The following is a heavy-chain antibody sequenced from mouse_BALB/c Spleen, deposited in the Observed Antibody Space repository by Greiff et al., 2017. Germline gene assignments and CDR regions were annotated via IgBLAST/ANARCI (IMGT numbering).Heavy chain of an antibody. CDR2: IWSGGST. D-gene: IGHD2-2*01. V-gene: IGHV2-2*02. CDR3: ARDGYDGGAMDY. J-gene: IGHJ4*01. CDR1: GFSLTSYG. Sequence: VQLKESGPGLVQPSQSLSITCTVSGFSLTSYGVHWVRQSPGKGLEWLGVIWSGGSTDYNAAFISRLSISKDNSKSQVFFKMNSLQANDTAIYYCARDGYDGGAMDYWGQGTSVTVSS.